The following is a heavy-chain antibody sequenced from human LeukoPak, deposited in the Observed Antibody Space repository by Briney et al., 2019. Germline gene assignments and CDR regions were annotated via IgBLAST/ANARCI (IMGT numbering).Heavy chain of an antibody. CDR3: ARLSDSSSWYTPRPGLHYYYYMDV. CDR1: GYTFTSYG. D-gene: IGHD6-13*01. V-gene: IGHV1-18*01. J-gene: IGHJ6*03. CDR2: ISAYNGNT. Sequence: ASVKVSCRASGYTFTSYGISWVRQAPGQGLEWMGWISAYNGNTNYAQKLQGRVTMTTDTSTSTAYMELRSLRSDDTAVYYCARLSDSSSWYTPRPGLHYYYYMDVWGKGTTVTVSS.